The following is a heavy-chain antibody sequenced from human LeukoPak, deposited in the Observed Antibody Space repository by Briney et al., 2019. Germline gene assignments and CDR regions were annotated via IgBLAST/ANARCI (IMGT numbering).Heavy chain of an antibody. CDR1: GFTVSSNY. CDR2: IYSGGST. J-gene: IGHJ4*02. CDR3: ARAGYSYGSIYFDY. D-gene: IGHD5-18*01. V-gene: IGHV3-53*01. Sequence: AGGSLRLSCAASGFTVSSNYMSWVRQAPGKGLEWVSDIYSGGSTYYADSVKGRFTISRDNSKNTLYLQMNSLRAEDTAVYYCARAGYSYGSIYFDYWGQGTLVTVSS.